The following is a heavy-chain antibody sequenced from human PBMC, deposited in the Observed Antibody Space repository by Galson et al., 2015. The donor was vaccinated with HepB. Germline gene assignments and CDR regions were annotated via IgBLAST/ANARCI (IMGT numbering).Heavy chain of an antibody. J-gene: IGHJ2*01. CDR1: GGSIKSSSYY. CDR2: IYYSGRT. CDR3: ARQPYFRGWLYWYFDV. V-gene: IGHV4-39*01. Sequence: SETLSLTCTVSGGSIKSSSYYWAWVRQPPGKGLEWIGSIYYSGRTFFNPSLKSRLTISVDASESQFALKVRSVTAADTATYYCARQPYFRGWLYWYFDVWGRGTLATVSS. D-gene: IGHD6-19*01.